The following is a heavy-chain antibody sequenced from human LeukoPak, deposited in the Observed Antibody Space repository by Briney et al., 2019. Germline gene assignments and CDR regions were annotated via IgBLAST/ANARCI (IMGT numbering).Heavy chain of an antibody. V-gene: IGHV4-39*01. CDR2: VYYTGSN. J-gene: IGHJ4*02. Sequence: SETLSLTCTVSGGSISSVTDYWGWIRQPPGKGLEWIGVVYYTGSNYNNPSLKRRVTLSVDTSKNQFALKLSSVTAADTAVYYCARHERTSYCNGGSCEPLDDWGQGTLVTVSS. CDR3: ARHERTSYCNGGSCEPLDD. D-gene: IGHD2-15*01. CDR1: GGSISSVTDY.